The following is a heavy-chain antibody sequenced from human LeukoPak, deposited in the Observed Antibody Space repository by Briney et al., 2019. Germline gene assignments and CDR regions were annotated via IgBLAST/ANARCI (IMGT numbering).Heavy chain of an antibody. Sequence: GGSLRLSCAASGFTFSSYGMHWVRQAPGKGLEWVAFIRYDGSNKYYADSVKGRFTISRDNSKNTLYLQMNSLRAEDTAVYYCAKAQFPYYYDSSDYWGQGTLVTVSS. V-gene: IGHV3-30*02. J-gene: IGHJ4*02. D-gene: IGHD3-22*01. CDR3: AKAQFPYYYDSSDY. CDR2: IRYDGSNK. CDR1: GFTFSSYG.